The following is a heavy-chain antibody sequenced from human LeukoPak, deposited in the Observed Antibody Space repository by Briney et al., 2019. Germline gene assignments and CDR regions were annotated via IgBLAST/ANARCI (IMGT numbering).Heavy chain of an antibody. Sequence: SGTLSLTCGVSGGSITTTNWWTWVRPPPGKGLEWIGEVHLDGRTNYNPSLESRLTISVDLSENHISLRLTSVTAADTAVYYCAREGGFYRPLDYSGQGTLVTVSS. CDR3: AREGGFYRPLDY. CDR2: VHLDGRT. D-gene: IGHD3-3*01. V-gene: IGHV4-4*02. J-gene: IGHJ4*02. CDR1: GGSITTTNW.